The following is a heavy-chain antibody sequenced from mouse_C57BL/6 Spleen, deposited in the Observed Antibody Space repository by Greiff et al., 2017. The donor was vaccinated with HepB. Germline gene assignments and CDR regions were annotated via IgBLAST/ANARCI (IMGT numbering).Heavy chain of an antibody. J-gene: IGHJ1*03. Sequence: QVQLQQSGPELVKPGASVKISCKASGYAFSSSWMNWVKQRPGKGLEWIGRIYPGDGDTNYNGKFKGKATLTADKSSSTAYMQLSSLTSEDSAVYFCARRMVKGYFDVWGTGTTVTVSS. CDR2: IYPGDGDT. CDR3: ARRMVKGYFDV. D-gene: IGHD2-3*01. V-gene: IGHV1-82*01. CDR1: GYAFSSSW.